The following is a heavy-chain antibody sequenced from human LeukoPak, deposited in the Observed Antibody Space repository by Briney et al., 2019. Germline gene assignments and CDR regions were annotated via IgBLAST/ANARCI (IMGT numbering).Heavy chain of an antibody. CDR1: GDSLNNFY. CDR2: IYYTGST. J-gene: IGHJ4*02. Sequence: KASETLSLTCTVSGDSLNNFYRIWLRHPPGKGLEWIGYIYYTGSTKYSPSLKSRVTMSLDTSKSQFSLQLSSVTAADTAIYYCARAQFGDYFDYWGPGTLVTVSS. D-gene: IGHD3-10*01. CDR3: ARAQFGDYFDY. V-gene: IGHV4-59*13.